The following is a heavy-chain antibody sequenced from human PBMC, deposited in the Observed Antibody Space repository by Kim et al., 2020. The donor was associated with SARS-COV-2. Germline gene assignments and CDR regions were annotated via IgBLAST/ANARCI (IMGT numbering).Heavy chain of an antibody. CDR2: ISYDGSNK. V-gene: IGHV3-30*18. J-gene: IGHJ4*02. CDR1: GFTFSSYG. CDR3: AKARGQTYYYGSGSSPIDY. Sequence: GGSLRLSCAASGFTFSSYGMHWVRQAPGKGLEWVAVISYDGSNKYYADSVKGRFTISRDNSKNTLYLQMNSLRAEDTAVYYCAKARGQTYYYGSGSSPIDYWGQGTLVTVSS. D-gene: IGHD3-10*01.